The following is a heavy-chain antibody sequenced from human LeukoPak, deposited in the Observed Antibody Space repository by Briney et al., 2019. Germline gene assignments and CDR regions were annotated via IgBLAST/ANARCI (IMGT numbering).Heavy chain of an antibody. Sequence: SETLSLTCTVSGGSISSSSYYWGWIRQPPGKGLEWIGSIYYSGSTYYNPSLKSRVTISVDTSKNQFSLKLSSVTAADTAVYYCAKGYGWEASYYYYYMDVWGKGTTVTISS. J-gene: IGHJ6*03. V-gene: IGHV4-39*01. CDR1: GGSISSSSYY. CDR3: AKGYGWEASYYYYYMDV. D-gene: IGHD1-26*01. CDR2: IYYSGST.